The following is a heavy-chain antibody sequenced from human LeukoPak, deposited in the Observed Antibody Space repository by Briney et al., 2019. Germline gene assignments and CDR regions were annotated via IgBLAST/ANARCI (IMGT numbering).Heavy chain of an antibody. J-gene: IGHJ3*01. CDR3: ARSNPNRNALDL. V-gene: IGHV3-7*01. CDR1: GFTLNSYL. Sequence: PGGSLRLSCAASGFTLNSYLMSWVRQAPGRGLEWVANLKKDGSEESYLDSVKGRFTVSRDNAKNSLFLQMNSLRGEDTAVYYCARSNPNRNALDLWGQGTMVTISS. CDR2: LKKDGSEE. D-gene: IGHD1-14*01.